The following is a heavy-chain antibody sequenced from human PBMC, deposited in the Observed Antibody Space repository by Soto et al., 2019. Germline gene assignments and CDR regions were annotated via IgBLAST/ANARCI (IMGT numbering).Heavy chain of an antibody. V-gene: IGHV3-48*01. Sequence: GGSLRLSCAASGFTFSTYSMNWVRQAPGKGLEWVSYISSGSDTIYYADSVKGRFTISRDDAENSLYLQVDSLRGEDTAVYYCTRPQSNSGGFFDYWGQGTLVTVSS. CDR2: ISSGSDTI. D-gene: IGHD3-10*01. J-gene: IGHJ4*02. CDR1: GFTFSTYS. CDR3: TRPQSNSGGFFDY.